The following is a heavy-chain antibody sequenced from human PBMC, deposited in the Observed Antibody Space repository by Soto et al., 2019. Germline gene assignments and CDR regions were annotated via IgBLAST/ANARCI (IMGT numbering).Heavy chain of an antibody. D-gene: IGHD2-15*01. Sequence: GGSLRLSCAASRFTFSTYALICVRQAPGKGLEWVSGISGGGGDTSYADSVRGRFTCSRDNSKNTLYLQMNSLRAEDTALYYCAKSLFGGPDIWGQGTMVTVSS. J-gene: IGHJ3*02. CDR2: ISGGGGDT. CDR1: RFTFSTYA. CDR3: AKSLFGGPDI. V-gene: IGHV3-23*01.